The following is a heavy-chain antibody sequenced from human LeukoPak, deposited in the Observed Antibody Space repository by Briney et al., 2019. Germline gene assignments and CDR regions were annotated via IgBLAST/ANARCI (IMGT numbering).Heavy chain of an antibody. D-gene: IGHD5-18*01. J-gene: IGHJ5*02. CDR1: GYTFTGYY. Sequence: GASVKVSCKASGYTFTGYYMHWVRQAPGQGLEWMGWINPNSGGTNYAQKFQGRVTMTRDTSISTAYKELSRLRSDDTAVYYCARDMGSRWILVYWFDPWGQGTLVTVSS. CDR2: INPNSGGT. V-gene: IGHV1-2*02. CDR3: ARDMGSRWILVYWFDP.